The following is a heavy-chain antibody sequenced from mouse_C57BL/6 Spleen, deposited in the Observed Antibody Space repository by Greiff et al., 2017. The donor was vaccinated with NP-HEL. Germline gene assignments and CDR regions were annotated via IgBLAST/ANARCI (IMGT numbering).Heavy chain of an antibody. CDR1: GYTFTSYW. CDR3: ARDGDYDYDPFAY. J-gene: IGHJ3*01. V-gene: IGHV1-7*01. CDR2: INPSSGYT. D-gene: IGHD2-4*01. Sequence: VQLQESGAELVKPGASVKLSCKASGYTFTSYWMHWVKQRPGQGLEWIGYINPSSGYTKYNQKFKDKATLTADKSSSTAYMQLSSLTDEDSAVYYCARDGDYDYDPFAYWGQGTLVTVSA.